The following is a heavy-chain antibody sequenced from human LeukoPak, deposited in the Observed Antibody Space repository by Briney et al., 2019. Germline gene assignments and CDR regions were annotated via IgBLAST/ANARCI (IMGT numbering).Heavy chain of an antibody. Sequence: PGGSLRLSCAASGFTVSSNYMSWVRQAPGKGLEWVSVIYSGGSTYYADSVKGRFTITRDNSKNTLYLQMNSLRAEDTAVYYCARVYDFWSGYYNSPPDYWGQGTLVTVSS. CDR3: ARVYDFWSGYYNSPPDY. CDR2: IYSGGST. V-gene: IGHV3-53*01. CDR1: GFTVSSNY. D-gene: IGHD3-3*01. J-gene: IGHJ4*02.